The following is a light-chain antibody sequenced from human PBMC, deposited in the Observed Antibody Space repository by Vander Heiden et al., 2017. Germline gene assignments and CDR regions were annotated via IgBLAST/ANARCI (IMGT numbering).Light chain of an antibody. CDR2: DAS. CDR3: MQSFLLPLT. J-gene: IGKJ4*01. CDR1: QTLLHSDGKAH. V-gene: IGKV2D-29*01. Sequence: DIVMTQPPLSLSVTPGQPAASACKSSQTLLHSDGKAHLHWFLQRPGQPPQVLIYDASNRFSGVPDRFSSSGSGTDCTLKISRVEAEDVGVYYCMQSFLLPLTFGGGTKVEIK.